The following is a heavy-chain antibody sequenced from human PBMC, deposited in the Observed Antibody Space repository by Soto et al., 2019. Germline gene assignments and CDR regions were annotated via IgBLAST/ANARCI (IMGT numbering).Heavy chain of an antibody. CDR3: ARVMRVYAIRGDLDY. J-gene: IGHJ4*02. D-gene: IGHD2-8*01. CDR2: IIPISGTA. V-gene: IGHV1-69*01. Sequence: QVQLVQSGAEVKKPGSSVKVSCKTSGGTFSTYGINWVRQAPGQGLEWVGGIIPISGTASYAQRFQGRGTITADESTSTAYLELRSLRSEDTAVYYCARVMRVYAIRGDLDYWGQGTLVTVSS. CDR1: GGTFSTYG.